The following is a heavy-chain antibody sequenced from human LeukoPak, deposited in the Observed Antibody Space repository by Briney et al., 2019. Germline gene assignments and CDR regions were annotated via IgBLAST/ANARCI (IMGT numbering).Heavy chain of an antibody. CDR1: GFTFSSYS. Sequence: GSLRLSCAASGFTFSSYSMNWIRQPPGKGLEWIGYIYYSGSTNYNPSLKSRVTISVDTSKNQFSLKLSSVTAADTAVYYCARATYYYGSGILHWGQGTLVTVSS. J-gene: IGHJ4*02. D-gene: IGHD3-10*01. V-gene: IGHV4-59*01. CDR2: IYYSGST. CDR3: ARATYYYGSGILH.